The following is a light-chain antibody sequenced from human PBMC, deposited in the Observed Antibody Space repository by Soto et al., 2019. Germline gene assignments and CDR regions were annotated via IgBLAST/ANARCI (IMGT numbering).Light chain of an antibody. V-gene: IGKV1-33*01. CDR3: QQYHTLPFT. CDR2: DAS. CDR1: QDIRNY. J-gene: IGKJ3*01. Sequence: DIQLTQSPSSLSPSVGDRVTITCQASQDIRNYLNWYQQKLGKAPKLLIYDASNLEAGVPSRYSGSGSGTDFTLTITSLQSDDVATYYCQQYHTLPFTFGPGTKVDI.